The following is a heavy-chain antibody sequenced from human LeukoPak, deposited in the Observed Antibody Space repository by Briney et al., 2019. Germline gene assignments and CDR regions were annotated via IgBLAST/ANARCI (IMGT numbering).Heavy chain of an antibody. J-gene: IGHJ4*02. Sequence: GGSLRLSCAASGCTFSSYAMSWVRQAPGKGLEWVSGIIANGVNTYYADSVQGRFTISRDNSKNTLYLQMNSLRAEDTAVYYCAKYWVDTVLVPFDYWGQGTLVTVSS. CDR3: AKYWVDTVLVPFDY. V-gene: IGHV3-23*01. CDR2: IIANGVNT. D-gene: IGHD5-18*01. CDR1: GCTFSSYA.